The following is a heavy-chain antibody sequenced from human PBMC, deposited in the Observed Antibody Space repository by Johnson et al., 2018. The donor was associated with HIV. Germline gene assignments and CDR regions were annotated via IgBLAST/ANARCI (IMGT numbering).Heavy chain of an antibody. Sequence: VQLVESGGGVVQPGRSLRLSCAASGFTFSSYAMHWVRQAPGKGLEWVAVISYDGSNKYYADSVKGRFTISRDNSKNTLYLQMNSLRAEDTAVYYCALLGDGDWNYEKMDAFDIWGQGTMVTVSS. J-gene: IGHJ3*02. CDR3: ALLGDGDWNYEKMDAFDI. D-gene: IGHD1-7*01. CDR2: ISYDGSNK. V-gene: IGHV3-30*04. CDR1: GFTFSSYA.